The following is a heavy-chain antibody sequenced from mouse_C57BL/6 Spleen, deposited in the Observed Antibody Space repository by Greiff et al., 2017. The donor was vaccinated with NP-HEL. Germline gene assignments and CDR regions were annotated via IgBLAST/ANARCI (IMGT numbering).Heavy chain of an antibody. V-gene: IGHV1-26*01. Sequence: EVQLQQSGPELVKPGASVKISCKASGYTFTDYYMNWVKQSHGKSLEWIGDINPNNGGTSYNQKFKGKATLTVDKSSSTAYMELRSLTSEDSAVYYCARGGDGRDYWGQGTTLTVSS. CDR2: INPNNGGT. CDR1: GYTFTDYY. CDR3: ARGGDGRDY. J-gene: IGHJ2*01. D-gene: IGHD2-3*01.